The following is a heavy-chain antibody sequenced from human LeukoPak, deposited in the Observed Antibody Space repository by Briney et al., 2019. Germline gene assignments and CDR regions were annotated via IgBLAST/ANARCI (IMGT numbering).Heavy chain of an antibody. J-gene: IGHJ3*02. CDR2: ISSSCSYI. CDR3: ARVRLTMYCSGGSCSDAFDI. CDR1: GFTFSSYS. Sequence: PGGSLRLSCAASGFTFSSYSMNWVRQAPGKGLEWVSSISSSCSYIYYADSVKGRFTISRDNAKNSLYLQMNSLRAEDTAVYYCARVRLTMYCSGGSCSDAFDIWGQGTMVTVSS. D-gene: IGHD2-15*01. V-gene: IGHV3-21*01.